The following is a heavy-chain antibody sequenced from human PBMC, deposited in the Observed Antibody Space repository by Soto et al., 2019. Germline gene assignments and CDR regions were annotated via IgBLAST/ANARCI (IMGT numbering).Heavy chain of an antibody. Sequence: ASVKVSCKASGYTFTSYAMHWVRQAPGQRLEWMGWINAGNGNTKYSQKFQGRVTITRDTSASTAYMELSSLRSEDTAVYYCARDYAITMVRGVSPWFDPWGQGTLVTVSS. J-gene: IGHJ5*02. CDR2: INAGNGNT. CDR1: GYTFTSYA. V-gene: IGHV1-3*01. CDR3: ARDYAITMVRGVSPWFDP. D-gene: IGHD3-10*01.